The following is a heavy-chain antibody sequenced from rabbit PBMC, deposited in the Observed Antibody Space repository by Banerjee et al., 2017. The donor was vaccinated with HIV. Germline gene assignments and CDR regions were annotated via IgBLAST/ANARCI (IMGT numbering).Heavy chain of an antibody. D-gene: IGHD6-1*01. CDR1: GFDFSSYY. CDR3: ARDSRYYTYGYAGYAYANL. V-gene: IGHV1S7*01. Sequence: ESGGGLVQPGGSLKLSCKASGFDFSSYYMSWVRQAPGKGLEWIGYIDPVFGSTYYASWVNGRFTISSHNAQNTLYLQLNSLTAADTATYFCARDSRYYTYGYAGYAYANLWGQGTLVTVS. CDR2: IDPVFGST. J-gene: IGHJ4*01.